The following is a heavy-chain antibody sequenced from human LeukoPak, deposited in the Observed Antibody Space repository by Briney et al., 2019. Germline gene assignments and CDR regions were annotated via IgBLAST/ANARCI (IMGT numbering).Heavy chain of an antibody. CDR3: ARHRGATSGWPPFDY. D-gene: IGHD6-19*01. V-gene: IGHV4-39*01. J-gene: IGHJ4*02. CDR1: GGSISSSGYY. CDR2: VYYSGTT. Sequence: ASETLSLTCTVSGGSISSSGYYWGWLRQPPGKGLEWIGSVYYSGTTYYTPSLNRRLTISVDPSKNQFSLKLSSVTAADTAVYYCARHRGATSGWPPFDYWGQGTLVTVSS.